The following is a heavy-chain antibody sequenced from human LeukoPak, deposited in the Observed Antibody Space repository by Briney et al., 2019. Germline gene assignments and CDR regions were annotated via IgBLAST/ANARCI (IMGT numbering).Heavy chain of an antibody. CDR1: GGSFSGYY. D-gene: IGHD6-13*01. CDR3: ARRMYSSSWSHSRYFDL. CDR2: INHSGST. V-gene: IGHV4-34*01. J-gene: IGHJ2*01. Sequence: PSETLSLTCAVYGGSFSGYYWSWIRQPPGKGLEWIGEINHSGSTNYNPSLKSRVTISVDTSKNQFSLKLSSVTAADTAVYHCARRMYSSSWSHSRYFDLWGRGTLVTVSS.